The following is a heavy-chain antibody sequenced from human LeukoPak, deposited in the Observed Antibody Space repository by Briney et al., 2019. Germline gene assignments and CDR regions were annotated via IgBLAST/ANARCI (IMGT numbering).Heavy chain of an antibody. D-gene: IGHD3-10*01. J-gene: IGHJ4*02. Sequence: PGGSLRLSCAASGFTFSSHWMHWVRQVPGKGLVWVARIRGDENEIDYADSVKGRFTISRDKAKNTLYPQMNSLRVEDTAVYFCARGHGPGSTRHWDFWGQGTRVTVSS. CDR1: GFTFSSHW. CDR3: ARGHGPGSTRHWDF. CDR2: IRGDENEI. V-gene: IGHV3-74*01.